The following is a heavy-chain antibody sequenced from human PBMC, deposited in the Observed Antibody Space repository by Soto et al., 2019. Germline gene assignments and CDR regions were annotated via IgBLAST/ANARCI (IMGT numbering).Heavy chain of an antibody. CDR2: IYPGDSDT. CDR3: ARNDYNGNSVDY. Sequence: LGESLKISCNTSGYIFTSHWIGWGRQTPGNGLELMGIIYPGDSDTRYSPSFQGQVTISADKSINTAYLQWSCLKASDTAIYYCARNDYNGNSVDYWGQGTLVTVSS. D-gene: IGHD4-4*01. V-gene: IGHV5-51*01. J-gene: IGHJ4*02. CDR1: GYIFTSHW.